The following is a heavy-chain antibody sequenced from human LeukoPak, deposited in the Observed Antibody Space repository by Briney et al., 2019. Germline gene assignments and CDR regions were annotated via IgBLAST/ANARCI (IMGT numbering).Heavy chain of an antibody. CDR1: GGSVSGYY. Sequence: PSETLSLTCTVSGGSVSGYYWSWIRQPPGKGLEWIGFIYYSGTTSYNPSLKSRVTISVDTSKDQFSLKLSSVSAADTAVYYCARGSIAAAGSDNIDYWGQGTLVTVSP. D-gene: IGHD6-13*01. CDR3: ARGSIAAAGSDNIDY. V-gene: IGHV4-59*02. J-gene: IGHJ4*02. CDR2: IYYSGTT.